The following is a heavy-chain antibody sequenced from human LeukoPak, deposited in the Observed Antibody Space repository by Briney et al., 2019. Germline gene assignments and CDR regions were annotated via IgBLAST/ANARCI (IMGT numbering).Heavy chain of an antibody. CDR3: AKDPFGEFDNWFDP. CDR2: ISGSGGST. Sequence: GGSLRHSCAASGFTFSSYAMSWVRQAPGKGLEWVSAISGSGGSTYYADSVKGRFTISRDNSKNTLYLQMNSLRAEDTAVYYCAKDPFGEFDNWFDPWGQGTLVTVS. D-gene: IGHD3-10*01. J-gene: IGHJ5*02. CDR1: GFTFSSYA. V-gene: IGHV3-23*01.